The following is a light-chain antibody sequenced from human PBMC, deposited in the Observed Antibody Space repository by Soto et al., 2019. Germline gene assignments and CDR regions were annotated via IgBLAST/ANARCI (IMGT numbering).Light chain of an antibody. Sequence: QSVLTQPPSASGAPGQSVTISCTGTSNEVGGYNYVSWYQQHPGKAPKLMIYEVSKRPSGVPDRFSGSKSGNTASLTVSGLQAEDEADYYCSSYAGSNNPYVFGTGTKVTVL. CDR3: SSYAGSNNPYV. J-gene: IGLJ1*01. V-gene: IGLV2-8*01. CDR1: SNEVGGYNY. CDR2: EVS.